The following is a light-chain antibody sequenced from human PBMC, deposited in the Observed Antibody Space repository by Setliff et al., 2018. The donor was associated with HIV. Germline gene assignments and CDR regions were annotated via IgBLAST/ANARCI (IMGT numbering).Light chain of an antibody. CDR2: EIT. Sequence: QSVLAQPPSASGSPGQSVTISCTGTSSDIGGYNYVSWYQQHPGKAPKLLIYEITKRPSGVPDRFSGSKSGNTASLTVSGLQAEDEADYYCNSYASSNSLVFGTGTKVTV. CDR3: NSYASSNSLV. J-gene: IGLJ1*01. V-gene: IGLV2-8*01. CDR1: SSDIGGYNY.